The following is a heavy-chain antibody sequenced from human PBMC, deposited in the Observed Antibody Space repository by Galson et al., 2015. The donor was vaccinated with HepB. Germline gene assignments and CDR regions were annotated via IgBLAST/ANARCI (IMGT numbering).Heavy chain of an antibody. J-gene: IGHJ4*02. Sequence: SLRLSCAASGFTFSSYGMHWVRQAPGKGLEWVAFIRYDGSNKYYADSVKGRFTISRDNSKNTLYLQMNSLRAEDTAVYYCATILTGERVEFDYWGQGTLVTVSS. CDR1: GFTFSSYG. CDR2: IRYDGSNK. D-gene: IGHD1-20*01. V-gene: IGHV3-30*02. CDR3: ATILTGERVEFDY.